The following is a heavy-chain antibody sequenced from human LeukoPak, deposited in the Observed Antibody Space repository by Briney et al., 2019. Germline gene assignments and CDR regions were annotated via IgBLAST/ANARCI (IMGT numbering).Heavy chain of an antibody. CDR2: IIPIFGTA. D-gene: IGHD3-3*01. J-gene: IGHJ4*02. CDR1: GGTFSSYT. CDR3: AGVPIFGVVITESFDY. Sequence: SVKVSCKASGGTFSSYTISWVRQAPGQGLEWMGRIIPIFGTANYAQKFQGRVTITTDESTSTAYMELSSLRSEDTAVYYCAGVPIFGVVITESFDYWGQGTLVTVSS. V-gene: IGHV1-69*05.